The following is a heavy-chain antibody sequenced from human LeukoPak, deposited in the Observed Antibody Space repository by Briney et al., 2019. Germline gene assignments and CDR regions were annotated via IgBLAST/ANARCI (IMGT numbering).Heavy chain of an antibody. CDR3: ARDNSVGDIAWWFDT. J-gene: IGHJ5*02. Sequence: ASVKVSCKASGYTFSSYYIHWVRQAPGQGLEWMGVINPSGASTIYAQKFQGRVTMTRDMSTSTVYMELSSLRSEDTAVYYCARDNSVGDIAWWFDTWGQGTLVTVSS. CDR2: INPSGAST. V-gene: IGHV1-46*01. D-gene: IGHD3-16*02. CDR1: GYTFSSYY.